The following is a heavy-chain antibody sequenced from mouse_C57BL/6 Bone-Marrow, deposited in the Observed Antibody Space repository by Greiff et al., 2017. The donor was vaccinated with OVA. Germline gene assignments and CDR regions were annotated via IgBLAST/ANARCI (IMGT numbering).Heavy chain of an antibody. CDR2: REAGEWDR. V-gene: IGHV1-80*01. CDR1: GYAFSSYW. CDR3: ARGYV. D-gene: IGHD2-10*02. J-gene: IGHJ2*01. Sequence: QVQLQQSGAELVKPGASVEISCKASGYAFSSYWMNWVKQREGKGGEGTGQREAGEWDRKYNGTFKGKATLTADKSSSTAYMQLSSLTSEDSAVYFCARGYVWGQGTTLTVSS.